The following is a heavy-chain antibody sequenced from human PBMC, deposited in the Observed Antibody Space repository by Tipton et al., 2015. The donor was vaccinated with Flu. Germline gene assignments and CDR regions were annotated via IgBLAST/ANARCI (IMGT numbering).Heavy chain of an antibody. CDR2: IYSSGST. J-gene: IGHJ5*02. D-gene: IGHD6-6*01. CDR3: ARREYSNYVSEPKNWFDP. Sequence: TLSLTCNVSGGSISSSSDYWGWIRQPPGKGLEWIGTIYSSGSTYFNPSLRSRVTISVDTSKNQFSLRLSSVTAADTAVYYCARREYSNYVSEPKNWFDPWGRGTLVTVSS. CDR1: GGSISSSSDY. V-gene: IGHV4-39*01.